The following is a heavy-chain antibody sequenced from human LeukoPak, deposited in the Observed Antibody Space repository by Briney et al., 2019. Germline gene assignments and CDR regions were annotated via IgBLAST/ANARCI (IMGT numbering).Heavy chain of an antibody. Sequence: SETLSLTCTVSGVSISGYYWSWIRQPPGKGLEWIGSIYYSGSTYYNPSLKSRVTISVDTSKNQFSLKLSSVTAADTAVYYGARQITIFGVVTPYFDYWGQGTLVTVSS. D-gene: IGHD3-3*01. CDR2: IYYSGST. CDR1: GVSISGYY. CDR3: ARQITIFGVVTPYFDY. J-gene: IGHJ4*02. V-gene: IGHV4-59*05.